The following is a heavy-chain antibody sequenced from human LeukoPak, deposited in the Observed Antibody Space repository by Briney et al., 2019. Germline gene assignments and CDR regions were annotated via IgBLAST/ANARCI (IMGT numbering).Heavy chain of an antibody. Sequence: PSETLSLTCTVSGGSFSSGSYYWRWIRQPPGKGLEWIGYIYYSGSTNYNPSLKSRVTISVDTSKNQFSLKLSSVTAADTAVYYCASLAVAGTDPLDYWGQGTLVTVSS. V-gene: IGHV4-61*01. D-gene: IGHD6-19*01. CDR3: ASLAVAGTDPLDY. J-gene: IGHJ4*02. CDR2: IYYSGST. CDR1: GGSFSSGSYY.